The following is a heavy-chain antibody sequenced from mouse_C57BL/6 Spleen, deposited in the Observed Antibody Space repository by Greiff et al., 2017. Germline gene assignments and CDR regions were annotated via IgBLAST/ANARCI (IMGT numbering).Heavy chain of an antibody. CDR3: ASVYYGSSYAMDY. V-gene: IGHV5-17*01. CDR2: ISSGSSTI. CDR1: GFTFSDYG. Sequence: EVKLMASGGGLVKPGGSLKLSCAASGFTFSDYGMHWVRQAPEKGLEWVAYISSGSSTIYSAATVKGRFTISRDNAKNTLFLQMTSLRSEDTAMYYCASVYYGSSYAMDYWGQGTSVTVSA. J-gene: IGHJ4*01. D-gene: IGHD1-1*01.